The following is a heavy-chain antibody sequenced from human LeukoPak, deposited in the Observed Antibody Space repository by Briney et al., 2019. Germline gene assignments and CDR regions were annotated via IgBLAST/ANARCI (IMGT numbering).Heavy chain of an antibody. Sequence: ASVKVSCKASDYTFTSYGISWARQAPGQGLEWMGWISAYNGNTNYAQKLQGRVTMTTDTSTSTAYMELRSLRSEDTAVYYCARDPPYCSSTSCYTRYYYYYMDVWGKGTTVTVSS. CDR2: ISAYNGNT. CDR1: DYTFTSYG. D-gene: IGHD2-2*02. CDR3: ARDPPYCSSTSCYTRYYYYYMDV. J-gene: IGHJ6*03. V-gene: IGHV1-18*01.